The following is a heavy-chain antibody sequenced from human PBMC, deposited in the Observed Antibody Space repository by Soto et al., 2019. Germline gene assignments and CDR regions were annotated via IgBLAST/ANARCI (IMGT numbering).Heavy chain of an antibody. J-gene: IGHJ6*02. CDR3: GRDDTGTSKGYYYYGMDV. CDR2: ISAYNGNR. V-gene: IGHV1-18*01. Sequence: ASVKVSCKASGYTFTSYGISWVRQAPGQGLEWMGWISAYNGNRNYARKLQGRVTMTTDTSTSTAYMELSSLRSEDTAVYYCGRDDTGTSKGYYYYGMDVCGQXTTVTVSS. CDR1: GYTFTSYG. D-gene: IGHD4-17*01.